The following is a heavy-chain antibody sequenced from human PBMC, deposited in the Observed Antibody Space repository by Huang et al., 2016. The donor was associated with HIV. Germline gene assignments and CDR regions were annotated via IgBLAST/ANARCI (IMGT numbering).Heavy chain of an antibody. Sequence: EVQLVDSGGGLVKPGGSLRLSCAASGFSLDSFNMFWVRQTPAKGLQWVACISHSSSFIEYADSVKGRFSISRDNAKNSLYLQMNSLRGEDTAVYYCVKDRGQQLSPFDSWGQGTLVTVSS. J-gene: IGHJ4*02. CDR3: VKDRGQQLSPFDS. V-gene: IGHV3-21*01. CDR2: ISHSSSFI. CDR1: GFSLDSFN. D-gene: IGHD6-13*01.